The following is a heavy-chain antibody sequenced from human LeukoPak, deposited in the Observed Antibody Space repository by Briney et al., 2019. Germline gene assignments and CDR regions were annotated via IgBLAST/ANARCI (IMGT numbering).Heavy chain of an antibody. J-gene: IGHJ4*02. CDR2: INHSGST. D-gene: IGHD3-3*01. CDR3: ARSLPNPRFLEWLPKDY. CDR1: GGSFSGYY. Sequence: SETLSLTCAVYGGSFSGYYWSWIRQPPGKGLEWIGEINHSGSTNYNPSLKSRVTLSVDTSKNQFSLKLSSVTAADTAVYYCARSLPNPRFLEWLPKDYWGQGTLVTVSS. V-gene: IGHV4-34*01.